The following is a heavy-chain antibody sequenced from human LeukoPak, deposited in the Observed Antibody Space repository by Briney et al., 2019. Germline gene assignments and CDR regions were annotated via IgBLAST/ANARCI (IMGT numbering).Heavy chain of an antibody. J-gene: IGHJ4*02. CDR1: GFTFSTYN. CDR2: ISGSSSYI. V-gene: IGHV3-21*01. Sequence: PGGSLRLSCAASGFTFSTYNMNWVRQAPGKGLEWVSSISGSSSYIYYADSVKGRFTISRDNAENSLYLQMDSLRADDTAVYYCATGVFASGTYWGQGTLVTVSS. CDR3: ATGVFASGTY. D-gene: IGHD3-10*01.